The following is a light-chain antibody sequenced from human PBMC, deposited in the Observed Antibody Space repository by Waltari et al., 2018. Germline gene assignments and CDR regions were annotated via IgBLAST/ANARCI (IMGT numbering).Light chain of an antibody. Sequence: IVLTQSPGTLSLSPGERATLSCRASQIVSANSLAWYQQKRGQPPRLLIYGTSSRPTDIPDRFSGSGSGTDFTLTISRLEPEDFAVYYCQQFDDTVITFGQGTRLDI. V-gene: IGKV3-20*01. CDR2: GTS. CDR1: QIVSANS. J-gene: IGKJ5*01. CDR3: QQFDDTVIT.